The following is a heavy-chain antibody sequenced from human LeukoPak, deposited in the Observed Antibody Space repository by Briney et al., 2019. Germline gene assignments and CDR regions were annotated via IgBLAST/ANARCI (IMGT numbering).Heavy chain of an antibody. D-gene: IGHD6-19*01. Sequence: SETLSLTCTVSGGSISSYYWSWIRQPPGKGLEWIGYIYYSGSTNYNPSLKSRVTISVDTSKNQFSLKLSSVTAADTAVYYCARDSGSSGWIDYWGQGALVTVSS. CDR2: IYYSGST. J-gene: IGHJ4*02. V-gene: IGHV4-59*01. CDR1: GGSISSYY. CDR3: ARDSGSSGWIDY.